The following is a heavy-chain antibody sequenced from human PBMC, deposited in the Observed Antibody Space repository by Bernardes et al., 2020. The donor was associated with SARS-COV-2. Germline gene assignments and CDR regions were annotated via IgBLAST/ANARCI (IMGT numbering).Heavy chain of an antibody. V-gene: IGHV3-9*01. CDR3: AKDNVVVPAAMTGNAFDI. CDR1: GFTFDDYA. Sequence: SLRLSCAASGFTFDDYAMHWVRQAPGKGLEWVSGISWNSGSIGYADSVKGRFTISRDNAKNSLYLQMNSLRAEDTALYYCAKDNVVVPAAMTGNAFDIWGQGTMVTVSS. CDR2: ISWNSGSI. J-gene: IGHJ3*02. D-gene: IGHD2-2*01.